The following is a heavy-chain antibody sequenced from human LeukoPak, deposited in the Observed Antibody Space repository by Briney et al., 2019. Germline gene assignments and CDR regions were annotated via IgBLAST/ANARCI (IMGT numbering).Heavy chain of an antibody. CDR3: AKGLDCFDY. D-gene: IGHD6-19*01. CDR1: GFTFSSYG. Sequence: GGSLRLSCAASGFTFSSYGMHWVRQAPGKGLEWVAVISYDGSNKYYADSVKGRFTISRDNSKNTLYLQMNSLRAEDTAVYYCAKGLDCFDYWGQGTLVTVSS. V-gene: IGHV3-30*18. CDR2: ISYDGSNK. J-gene: IGHJ4*02.